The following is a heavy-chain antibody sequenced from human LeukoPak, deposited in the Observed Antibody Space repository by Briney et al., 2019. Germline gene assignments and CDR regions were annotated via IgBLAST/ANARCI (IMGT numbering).Heavy chain of an antibody. J-gene: IGHJ4*02. Sequence: SVKVSCKASGYTFTSYGISWVRQAPGQGLEWVGGIIPIFGTANYAQKFQGRVTITADESTSTAYMELSSLRSEDTAVYYCARGPYYDSSGYYPSFDYWGQGTLVTVSS. CDR2: IIPIFGTA. CDR3: ARGPYYDSSGYYPSFDY. D-gene: IGHD3-22*01. CDR1: GYTFTSYG. V-gene: IGHV1-69*13.